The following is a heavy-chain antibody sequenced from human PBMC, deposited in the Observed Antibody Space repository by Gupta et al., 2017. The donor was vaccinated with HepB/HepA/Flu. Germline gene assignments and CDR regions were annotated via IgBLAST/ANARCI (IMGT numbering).Heavy chain of an antibody. V-gene: IGHV3-23*01. Sequence: EVQLLESGGGLVQPGGSLRLSCAASGFTFSNYAMSWVRQAPGKGLEWVSTITSAGGTTYYADSVRGRFSVSRDNSKNTLYLQMNSLRAEDTAVYDCAKDPPSVKWLFDSWGQGTLGTVSS. CDR1: GFTFSNYA. J-gene: IGHJ4*02. D-gene: IGHD3-22*01. CDR2: ITSAGGTT. CDR3: AKDPPSVKWLFDS.